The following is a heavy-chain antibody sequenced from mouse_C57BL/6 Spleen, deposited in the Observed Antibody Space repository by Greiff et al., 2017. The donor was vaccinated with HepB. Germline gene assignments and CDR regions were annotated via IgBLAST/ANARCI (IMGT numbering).Heavy chain of an antibody. CDR3: TRFDYYGSSYDWYFDV. J-gene: IGHJ1*03. CDR1: GYTFTSYW. CDR2: IYPGNSDT. V-gene: IGHV1-5*01. D-gene: IGHD1-1*01. Sequence: VQLQQSGTVLARPGASVKMSCKTSGYTFTSYWMHWVKQRPGQGLEWIGAIYPGNSDTSYNQKFKGKAKLTAVTSASTAYMELSSLTNEDSAVYYCTRFDYYGSSYDWYFDVWGTGTTVTVSS.